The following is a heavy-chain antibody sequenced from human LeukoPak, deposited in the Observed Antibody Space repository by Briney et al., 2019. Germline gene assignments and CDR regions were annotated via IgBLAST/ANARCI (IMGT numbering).Heavy chain of an antibody. J-gene: IGHJ5*02. CDR3: ARDSTYYGSGPFDP. D-gene: IGHD3-10*01. CDR2: IYYSGST. CDR1: GGSISSYY. Sequence: PSETLSLTCTVSGGSISSYYWSWIRQPPGKGLEWIGYIYYSGSTNYNPSLKSRVTISVDTSKNQFSLKLSSVTAADTAVYYCARDSTYYGSGPFDPWGQGTLVTVSS. V-gene: IGHV4-59*01.